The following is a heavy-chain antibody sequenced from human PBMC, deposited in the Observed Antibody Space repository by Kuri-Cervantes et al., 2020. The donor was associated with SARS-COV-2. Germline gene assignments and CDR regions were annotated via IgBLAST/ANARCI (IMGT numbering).Heavy chain of an antibody. CDR1: GGTFSSYA. D-gene: IGHD6-13*01. Sequence: SVKVSCKASGGTFSSYAISWLRQAPGQGLEWMGRIIPILGTANYAQKFQGRVTITADKSTSTAYMELSSLRSEDTAVYYCARDFIAAAGIDYWGQGTLVTVSS. CDR3: ARDFIAAAGIDY. V-gene: IGHV1-69*04. CDR2: IIPILGTA. J-gene: IGHJ4*02.